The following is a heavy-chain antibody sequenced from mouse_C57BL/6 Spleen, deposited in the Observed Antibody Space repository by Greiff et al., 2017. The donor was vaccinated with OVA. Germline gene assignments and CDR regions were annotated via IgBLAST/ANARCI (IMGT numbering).Heavy chain of an antibody. J-gene: IGHJ3*01. CDR1: GYTFTSYW. V-gene: IGHV1-61*01. CDR2: IYPSDSET. CDR3: ARSLHYYGSSSFAY. Sequence: QVQLQQSGAELVRPGSSVKLSCKASGYTFTSYWMDWVKQRPGQGLEWIGNIYPSDSETHYNQKFKDKATLTVDKSSSTAYMQLSSLTSEDSAVYYCARSLHYYGSSSFAYWGQGTLVTVSA. D-gene: IGHD1-1*01.